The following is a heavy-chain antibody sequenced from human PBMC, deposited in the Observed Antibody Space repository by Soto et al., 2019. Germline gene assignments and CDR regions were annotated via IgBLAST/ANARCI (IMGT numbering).Heavy chain of an antibody. Sequence: QVQLQESGPGLVKPSGTLSLTCAVSGGSISSSNWWSWVRQPPGEGLEWIGEIYHSGSTNYNPSLKSRVTISVDKSKNQFSLKLSSVTAADTAVYYCARANTVAGTFFMIGMDVWGQGTTVTVSS. J-gene: IGHJ6*02. V-gene: IGHV4-4*02. CDR3: ARANTVAGTFFMIGMDV. CDR2: IYHSGST. D-gene: IGHD6-19*01. CDR1: GGSISSSNW.